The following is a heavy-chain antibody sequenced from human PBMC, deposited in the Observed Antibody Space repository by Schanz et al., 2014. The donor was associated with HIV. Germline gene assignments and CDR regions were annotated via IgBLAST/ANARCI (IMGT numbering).Heavy chain of an antibody. J-gene: IGHJ5*02. CDR3: AREREYQLLRGWFDP. V-gene: IGHV1-2*02. CDR1: EKTFSDID. Sequence: QVRLVQSGAEVKKPGASVTVSCKASEKTFSDIDINWVRQGPGQGLEWMGWINPNSGGTNYAQKFQGRVTMTRDTSIATTYMELRRLRSDDTAVYYCAREREYQLLRGWFDPWGQGTLVTVSS. D-gene: IGHD2-2*01. CDR2: INPNSGGT.